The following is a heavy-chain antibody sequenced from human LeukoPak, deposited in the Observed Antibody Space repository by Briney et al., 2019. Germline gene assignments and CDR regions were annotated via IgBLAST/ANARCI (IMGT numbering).Heavy chain of an antibody. Sequence: SETLSLTCAVYGGSFSGYYWSWIRQPPGKGLEWIGEINHSGSTNYNPSLKSRGTISVDTSKNQFSLKLSSVTAADTAVYYCARVYYYDSSGYFGYWGQGTLVTVSS. CDR1: GGSFSGYY. J-gene: IGHJ4*02. V-gene: IGHV4-34*01. D-gene: IGHD3-22*01. CDR2: INHSGST. CDR3: ARVYYYDSSGYFGY.